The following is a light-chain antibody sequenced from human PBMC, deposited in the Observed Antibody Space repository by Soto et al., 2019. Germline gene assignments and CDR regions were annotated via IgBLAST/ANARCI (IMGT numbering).Light chain of an antibody. J-gene: IGKJ2*01. CDR1: QSVLYSSNNKNY. V-gene: IGKV4-1*01. CDR3: QQYYSTERT. CDR2: WAS. Sequence: DIVMTQSPDSLAVSLGERATINCKSSQSVLYSSNNKNYLAWYQQKPGQPPKLLIYWASTRESGVPDRFSGSGSGTDFTLTISSLQAEDVALYYCQQYYSTERTFGQGTKLEIK.